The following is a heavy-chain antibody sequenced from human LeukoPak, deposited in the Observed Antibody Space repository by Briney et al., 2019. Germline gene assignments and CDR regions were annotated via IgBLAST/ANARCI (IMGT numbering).Heavy chain of an antibody. V-gene: IGHV3-23*01. CDR1: GFTFSGNA. CDR3: AAAGGSSPFYYYMDV. J-gene: IGHJ6*03. Sequence: PGGSLRLSCSASGFTFSGNAMTWVRRAPGKGLEWVSGISGSGGSTYDADSVKGQFTISRDNSKNTLYLQMNSLRAEDTAVYYCAAAGGSSPFYYYMDVWGKGTTVSVPS. D-gene: IGHD4-23*01. CDR2: ISGSGGST.